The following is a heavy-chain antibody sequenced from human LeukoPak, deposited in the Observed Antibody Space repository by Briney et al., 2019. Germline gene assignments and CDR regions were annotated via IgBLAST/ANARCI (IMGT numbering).Heavy chain of an antibody. CDR3: SRGGANDL. CDR1: GGSITSDY. D-gene: IGHD4/OR15-4a*01. J-gene: IGHJ5*02. CDR2: IFTSGST. V-gene: IGHV4-4*07. Sequence: SETLSLTCSVVGGSITSDYWSWIRQPAGKGLEWIGRIFTSGSTAYSPSLKSRVTMSLDTSKNQFFLKLSSVTAADTAAYFCSRGGANDLWGQGTLVTVSS.